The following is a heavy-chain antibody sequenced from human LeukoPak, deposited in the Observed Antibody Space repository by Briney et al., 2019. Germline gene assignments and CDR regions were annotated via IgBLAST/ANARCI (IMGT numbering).Heavy chain of an antibody. D-gene: IGHD2-2*01. CDR3: AKVVVPAAMGGYWFDP. CDR1: GFTFSSYG. V-gene: IGHV3-30*02. CDR2: IRYDGSNK. J-gene: IGHJ5*02. Sequence: PGGSLRLSCAASGFTFSSYGMHWVRQAPGKGLEWVAFIRYDGSNKYYADSVKGRFTISRDNSKNTLYLQMNSLRAEDTAVYYCAKVVVPAAMGGYWFDPWGQGTLVTVSS.